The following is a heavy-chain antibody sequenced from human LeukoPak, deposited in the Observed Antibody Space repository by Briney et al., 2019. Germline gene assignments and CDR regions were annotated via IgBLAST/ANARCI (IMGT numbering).Heavy chain of an antibody. J-gene: IGHJ4*02. CDR2: ISGSGGST. Sequence: GGSLRLSCAASGFTFSDYYMSWIRQAPGKGLEWVSAISGSGGSTYYADSVKGRFTISRDNSKNTLYLQMNSLRAEDTAVYYCAKDPPASDSYWGQGTLVTVSS. D-gene: IGHD2-2*01. CDR3: AKDPPASDSY. CDR1: GFTFSDYY. V-gene: IGHV3-23*01.